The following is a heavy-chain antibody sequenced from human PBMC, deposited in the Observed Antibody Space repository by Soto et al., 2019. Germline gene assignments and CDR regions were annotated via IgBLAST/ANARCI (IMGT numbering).Heavy chain of an antibody. Sequence: EVHLVESGGGLAQPGRSLRLSCVASGFSLDHYAMHWVRQAPGKGLEWVSGISWDSGVIDYADSVRGRFTISRDNAKNSLYLQMTSLRAEDTALYYCVKDNVGVYCSGGSCYFDYWVQGSLVTVSS. V-gene: IGHV3-9*01. CDR2: ISWDSGVI. CDR3: VKDNVGVYCSGGSCYFDY. D-gene: IGHD2-15*01. J-gene: IGHJ4*02. CDR1: GFSLDHYA.